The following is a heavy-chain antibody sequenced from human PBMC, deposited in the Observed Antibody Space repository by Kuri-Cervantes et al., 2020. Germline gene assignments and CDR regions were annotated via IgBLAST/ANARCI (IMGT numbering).Heavy chain of an antibody. D-gene: IGHD3-22*01. V-gene: IGHV4-30-2*01. CDR2: IYQTGRA. Sequence: SQTLSLTCAVSGGSISSGGYSWSWIRQPPGTGLEWSGYIYQTGRAYYNPSLKSRVTISVDRSKNQFSLKLSSVTAADTAVYYCARGRHYYDSSGQTKPAFDIWGQGTMVTVSS. CDR3: ARGRHYYDSSGQTKPAFDI. CDR1: GGSISSGGYS. J-gene: IGHJ3*02.